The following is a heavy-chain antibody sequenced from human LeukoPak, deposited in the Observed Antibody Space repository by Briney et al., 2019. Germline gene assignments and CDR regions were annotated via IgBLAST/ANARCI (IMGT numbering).Heavy chain of an antibody. V-gene: IGHV3-53*01. CDR3: ATFSYAGNAGGSAGS. CDR1: GFIYSSYS. J-gene: IGHJ5*02. CDR2: IYRGGNT. D-gene: IGHD4-23*01. Sequence: GGSLRLSCAASGFIYSSYSMNWVRQAPGKGLEWVSVIYRGGNTYYADSVKGRFSISRDNSKNTVYLQMNSLRAEDTAVYYCATFSYAGNAGGSAGSWGQGTLVTVSS.